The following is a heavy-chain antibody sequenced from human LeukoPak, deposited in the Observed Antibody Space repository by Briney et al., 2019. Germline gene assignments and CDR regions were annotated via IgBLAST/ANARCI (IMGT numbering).Heavy chain of an antibody. Sequence: GGSLRLSCAASGFTFSTYWMHWVRQAPGKGLVWVSGINTDGSSTNYADSVKGRFTISRDNAKNTPYLQMNSLRVEDRAVYYCSGGNSEQWGQGTLVTVSS. CDR2: INTDGSST. J-gene: IGHJ1*01. CDR1: GFTFSTYW. CDR3: SGGNSEQ. V-gene: IGHV3-74*01. D-gene: IGHD4-23*01.